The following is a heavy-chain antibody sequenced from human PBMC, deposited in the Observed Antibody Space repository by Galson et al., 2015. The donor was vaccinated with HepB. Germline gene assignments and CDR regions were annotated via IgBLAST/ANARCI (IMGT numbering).Heavy chain of an antibody. CDR1: GFTFSYYN. CDR2: ISSTSSAI. D-gene: IGHD5-12*01. CDR3: ARDNMVAGAVDI. V-gene: IGHV3-48*02. J-gene: IGHJ3*02. Sequence: SLRLSCAASGFTFSYYNMDWVRQAPGKGLEWVSYISSTSSAIYYADSVKGRFTISRDNAKNSLYLQMNSLRDEDTAIYYCARDNMVAGAVDIWGQGTTVAVSS.